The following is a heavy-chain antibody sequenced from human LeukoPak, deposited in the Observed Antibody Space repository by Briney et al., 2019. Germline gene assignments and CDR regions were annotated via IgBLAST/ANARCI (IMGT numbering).Heavy chain of an antibody. D-gene: IGHD6-13*01. CDR3: ARRAQRSSSWYLNWFDP. CDR1: GGSFSGYY. V-gene: IGHV4-34*01. J-gene: IGHJ5*02. Sequence: PSETLSLTYAVDGGSFSGYYWSWIRQPPGKGLEWIGEINHSGSTNYNPSLKSRVTISVDTSKNQFSLKLSSVTAADTAVYYCARRAQRSSSWYLNWFDPWGQGTLVTVSS. CDR2: INHSGST.